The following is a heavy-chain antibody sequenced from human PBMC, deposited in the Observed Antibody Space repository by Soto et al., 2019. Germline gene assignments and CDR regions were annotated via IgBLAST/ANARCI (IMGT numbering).Heavy chain of an antibody. D-gene: IGHD6-13*01. CDR2: ISWNSGSI. CDR3: AKDIARIAEAIDY. CDR1: GFTFDDYA. J-gene: IGHJ4*02. V-gene: IGHV3-9*01. Sequence: EVQLVESGGGLVQPGRSLRLSCAASGFTFDDYAMHWVRQAPGKGLEWVSGISWNSGSIGYADSVKGRFTISRDNAKNYLYLQMNSLRAEDTALYYCAKDIARIAEAIDYWGQGTLVTVSS.